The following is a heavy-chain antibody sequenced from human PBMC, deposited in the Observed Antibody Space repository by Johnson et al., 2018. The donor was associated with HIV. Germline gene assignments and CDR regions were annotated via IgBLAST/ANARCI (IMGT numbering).Heavy chain of an antibody. J-gene: IGHJ3*02. V-gene: IGHV3-11*04. CDR2: SGSGGST. Sequence: QLVESGGGLIQPGGSLRLSCAAAGFTVSSNYMSWVRQAPGKGLEWVSGISGSGGSTYYADSVKGRFTISRDNAKNSLYLQMNSLRAEDTAVYYCARAYNFWSGENDAFDIWGQGTMVTVSS. D-gene: IGHD3-3*01. CDR3: ARAYNFWSGENDAFDI. CDR1: GFTVSSNY.